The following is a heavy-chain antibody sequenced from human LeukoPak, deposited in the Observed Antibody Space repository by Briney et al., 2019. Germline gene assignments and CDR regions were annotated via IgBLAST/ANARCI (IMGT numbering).Heavy chain of an antibody. D-gene: IGHD3-10*01. CDR3: TRHSGSGSYLGSYYYMDV. Sequence: GGSLSLSCAASGFTFSGSAMHWVRQASGKGLEWVGRIRSKANSYATAYAASMKGRFTISRDDSKNTAYLQMNSLKTEDTAVYYCTRHSGSGSYLGSYYYMDVWGKGATVTVSS. V-gene: IGHV3-73*01. CDR1: GFTFSGSA. CDR2: IRSKANSYAT. J-gene: IGHJ6*03.